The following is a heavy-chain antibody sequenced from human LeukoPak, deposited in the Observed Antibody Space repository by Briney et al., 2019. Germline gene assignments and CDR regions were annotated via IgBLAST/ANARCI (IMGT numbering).Heavy chain of an antibody. J-gene: IGHJ4*02. V-gene: IGHV4-34*01. CDR1: GGSFSGYY. CDR3: ANLRGYSYGAGGY. Sequence: PSETLSLTCAVYGGSFSGYYWSWIRQPPGKGLEWIGEINHSGSTNYNPSLKSRVTISVDTSKNQFSLKLSSVTAADTAVYYCANLRGYSYGAGGYWGQGTLVTVSS. D-gene: IGHD5-18*01. CDR2: INHSGST.